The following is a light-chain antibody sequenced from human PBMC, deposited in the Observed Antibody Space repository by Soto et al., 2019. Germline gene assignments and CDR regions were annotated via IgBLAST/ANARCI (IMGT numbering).Light chain of an antibody. CDR1: SWHSSPA. V-gene: IGLV4-69*01. J-gene: IGLJ2*01. CDR3: QTWDTGARVV. CDR2: MSRDGSH. Sequence: QSVLTQSHSASASLGASVKLTCTLSSWHSSPAIAWHQQQPEKGPRDLMKMSRDGSHSKGDGIPDRFSDSSSGAERYLTISSLQSEDEADYYCQTWDTGARVVFGGGTQLTLL.